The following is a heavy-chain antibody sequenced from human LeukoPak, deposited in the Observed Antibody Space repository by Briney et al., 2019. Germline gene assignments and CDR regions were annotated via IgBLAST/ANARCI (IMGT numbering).Heavy chain of an antibody. CDR3: ARAGTGYYVMDV. J-gene: IGHJ6*02. V-gene: IGHV5-51*01. CDR1: GNSFSSYW. CDR2: IHPGDSDN. D-gene: IGHD3-10*01. Sequence: GESLKISCKGSGNSFSSYWIARVPPMPGKGLEWRGSIHPGDSDNRYSPSFQGQVTISVDKSISTAYLQWSSLKASDTAIFYCARAGTGYYVMDVWGQGTTVTVSS.